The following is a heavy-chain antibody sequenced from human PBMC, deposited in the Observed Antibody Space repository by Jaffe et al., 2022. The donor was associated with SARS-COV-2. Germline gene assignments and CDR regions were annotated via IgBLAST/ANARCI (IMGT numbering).Heavy chain of an antibody. CDR1: GGSISSGRYY. CDR2: IYYSGTT. D-gene: IGHD3-10*01. Sequence: QLQLQESGPGLVKPSETLSLTCTISGGSISSGRYYWGWVRQPPGKGLEWIGSIYYSGTTYYNPSLKSRVTISLDTSNNQFSLKLTSVTAADTAVYYCARRHYFNSGSYFPWGQGTLVTVSS. CDR3: ARRHYFNSGSYFP. J-gene: IGHJ5*02. V-gene: IGHV4-39*01.